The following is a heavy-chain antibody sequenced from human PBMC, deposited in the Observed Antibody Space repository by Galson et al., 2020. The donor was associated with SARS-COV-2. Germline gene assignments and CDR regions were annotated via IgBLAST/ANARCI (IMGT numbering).Heavy chain of an antibody. D-gene: IGHD6-19*01. Sequence: GGSLRLSCAASGFTFSSYGMHWVRQAPGKGLEWVAVISYDGSNKYYADSVKGRFTISRDNSKNTLYLQMNSLRAEDTAVYYCAKDGSSGWYFYYYYGMDVWGQGTTVTVSS. CDR3: AKDGSSGWYFYYYYGMDV. J-gene: IGHJ6*02. CDR2: ISYDGSNK. V-gene: IGHV3-30*18. CDR1: GFTFSSYG.